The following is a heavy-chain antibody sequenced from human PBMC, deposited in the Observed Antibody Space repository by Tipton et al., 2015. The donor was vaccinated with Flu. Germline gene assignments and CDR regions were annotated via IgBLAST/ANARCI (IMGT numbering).Heavy chain of an antibody. CDR3: VKVPSDSGHWVYFDY. Sequence: SLRLSCAASGFTFSSYAMNWVRQAPGKGLEWVSVISGSGSSTYYADSVKGRFTISRDNSKNTLYLQMNSLRAEDTAVYYCVKVPSDSGHWVYFDYWGQGTLVTVSS. V-gene: IGHV3-23*01. J-gene: IGHJ4*02. CDR2: ISGSGSST. CDR1: GFTFSSYA. D-gene: IGHD5-12*01.